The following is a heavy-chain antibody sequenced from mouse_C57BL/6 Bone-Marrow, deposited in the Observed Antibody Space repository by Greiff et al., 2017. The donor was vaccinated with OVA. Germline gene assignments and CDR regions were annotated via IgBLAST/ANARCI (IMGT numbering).Heavy chain of an antibody. CDR3: ARERFITTVVATPFAY. CDR1: GYTFTDHT. V-gene: IGHV1-78*01. D-gene: IGHD1-1*01. J-gene: IGHJ3*01. Sequence: QVQLKESDAELVKPGASVKISCKVSGYTFTDHTIHWMKQRPEQGLEWIGYIYPRDGSTKYNEKFKGKATLTADKSSSTAYMQLNSLTSEDSAVYFCARERFITTVVATPFAYWGQGTLVTVSA. CDR2: IYPRDGST.